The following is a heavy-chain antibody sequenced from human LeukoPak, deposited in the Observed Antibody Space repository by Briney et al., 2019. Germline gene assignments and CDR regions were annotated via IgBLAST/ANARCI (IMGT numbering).Heavy chain of an antibody. CDR2: ISSSGGDT. D-gene: IGHD3-10*01. J-gene: IGHJ4*02. V-gene: IGHV3-23*01. CDR3: AKLWSFYFGTGSYGIDY. CDR1: GFTFSSHA. Sequence: GGSLRLSCAASGFTFSSHAMSWVRQAPGKGLEWVSGISSSGGDTYYADSVKGRFTISRDNSKDTLYLQMNSLRAEDTAVYYCAKLWSFYFGTGSYGIDYWGQGTLATVSS.